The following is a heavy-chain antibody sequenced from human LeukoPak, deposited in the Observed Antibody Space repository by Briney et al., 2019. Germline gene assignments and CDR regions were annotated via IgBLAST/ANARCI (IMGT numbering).Heavy chain of an antibody. CDR2: ISSSGSGDNT. CDR3: AKGTIVAAYYFDY. Sequence: PGGSLRLSCAASGVTLSTYAMSWARQAPGKGLEWVSGISSSGSGDNTYYADSVKGRFTISRDNSKNTLFLQMNSLRAEDTAVYYCAKGTIVAAYYFDYWGQGTLVTVSS. D-gene: IGHD6-13*01. V-gene: IGHV3-23*01. J-gene: IGHJ4*02. CDR1: GVTLSTYA.